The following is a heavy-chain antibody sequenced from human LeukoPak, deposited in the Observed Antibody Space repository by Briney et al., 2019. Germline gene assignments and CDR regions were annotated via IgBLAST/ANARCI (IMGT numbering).Heavy chain of an antibody. J-gene: IGHJ4*02. CDR3: AKENGNHYTSFDY. CDR2: ISGSGGST. D-gene: IGHD4-11*01. V-gene: IGHV3-23*01. Sequence: GGSLRLSCAASGFTFSSYAMSWVRQAPGKGLEWVSAISGSGGSTYYADSVKGRFTISRDNAKNSLYVQMNSLRAEDTAVYYCAKENGNHYTSFDYWGQGTLVTVSS. CDR1: GFTFSSYA.